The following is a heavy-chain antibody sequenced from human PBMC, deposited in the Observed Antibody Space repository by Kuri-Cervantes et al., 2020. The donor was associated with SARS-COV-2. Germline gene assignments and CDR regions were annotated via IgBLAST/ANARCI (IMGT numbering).Heavy chain of an antibody. CDR2: IFSNDEK. Sequence: SEPTLVKPTETLTLTCTVSWFSRSNPKMGVSWIRQPPGKALEWLAHIFSNDEKSSSTSLNSRLTIFKDTSKSQVVLTMTNMDPVDTATYYCARNPLYDFWSGYYTDHQYYFDYWGQGTMVTVSS. D-gene: IGHD3-3*01. J-gene: IGHJ4*02. CDR1: WFSRSNPKMG. CDR3: ARNPLYDFWSGYYTDHQYYFDY. V-gene: IGHV2-26*01.